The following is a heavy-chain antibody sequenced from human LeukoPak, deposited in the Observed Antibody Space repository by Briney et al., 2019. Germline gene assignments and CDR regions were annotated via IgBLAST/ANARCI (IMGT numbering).Heavy chain of an antibody. CDR1: GGSFSGYY. CDR2: INHSGST. CDR3: ARGRGIAARPGRGPRWFDP. V-gene: IGHV4-34*01. J-gene: IGHJ5*02. D-gene: IGHD6-6*01. Sequence: SETLSLTCAVYGGSFSGYYWSWIRQPPGKGLEWIGEINHSGSTNYNPSLKSRVTILVDTSKNQFSLKLSSVTAADTAVYYCARGRGIAARPGRGPRWFDPWGQGTLVTVSS.